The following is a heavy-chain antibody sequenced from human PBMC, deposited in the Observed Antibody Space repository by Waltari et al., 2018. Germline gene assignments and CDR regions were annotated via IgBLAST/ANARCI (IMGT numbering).Heavy chain of an antibody. CDR3: ATGSSSWDHLLPHNWFDP. CDR2: FGPEDGET. Sequence: QVQLVQSGAEVKKPGASVKVSCKVSGYTLTELSMHWVRQAPGKGLEWMGGFGPEDGETIYAQKFQGRVTMTEDTSTDTAYMELSSLRSEDTAVYYCATGSSSWDHLLPHNWFDPWGQGTLVTVSS. J-gene: IGHJ5*02. V-gene: IGHV1-24*01. CDR1: GYTLTELS. D-gene: IGHD6-13*01.